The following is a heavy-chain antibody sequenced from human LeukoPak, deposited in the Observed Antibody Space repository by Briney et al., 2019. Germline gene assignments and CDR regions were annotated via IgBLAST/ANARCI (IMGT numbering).Heavy chain of an antibody. CDR2: IIPIFGTA. J-gene: IGHJ4*02. CDR1: GGTFSSYA. D-gene: IGHD6-13*01. V-gene: IGHV1-69*06. CDR3: ARASSVAAAGTHY. Sequence: GASVKVSCKASGGTFSSYAISWVRRAPGQGLEWMGGIIPIFGTANYAQKFQGRVTITADKSTSTAYMELSSLRSEDTAVYYCARASSVAAAGTHYWGQGTLVTVSS.